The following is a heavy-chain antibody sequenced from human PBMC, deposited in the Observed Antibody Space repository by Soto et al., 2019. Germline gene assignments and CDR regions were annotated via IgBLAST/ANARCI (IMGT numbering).Heavy chain of an antibody. J-gene: IGHJ4*02. CDR2: INVNGSDK. CDR3: AREPNSFDY. V-gene: IGHV3-7*03. CDR1: GFTFVKYW. Sequence: GGSLRLSCVASGFTFVKYWMSWVRQAPGKGLEWVANINVNGSDKNYVDSVKGRFSVSRDNTKNLLYLQMDSLRAEDTAVYYCAREPNSFDYWGQGTLVTSPQ.